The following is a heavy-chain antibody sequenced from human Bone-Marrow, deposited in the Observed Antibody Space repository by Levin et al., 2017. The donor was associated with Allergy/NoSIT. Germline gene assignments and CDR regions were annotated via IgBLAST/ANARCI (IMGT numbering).Heavy chain of an antibody. CDR3: VKGISGSYSSGYFDS. D-gene: IGHD1-26*01. J-gene: IGHJ4*02. CDR1: GFKFNDFA. Sequence: QPGGSLRLSCAGSGFKFNDFAVHWVRQAPGKGLEWVSGISWGGDSLGYADSVQGRFTISRDNAKNSLYLQLNSLRVEDTALYYCVKGISGSYSSGYFDSWGQGTVVTVSS. V-gene: IGHV3-9*01. CDR2: ISWGGDSL.